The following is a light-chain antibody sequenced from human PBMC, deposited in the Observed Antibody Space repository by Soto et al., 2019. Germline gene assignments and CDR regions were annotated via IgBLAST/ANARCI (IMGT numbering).Light chain of an antibody. CDR3: GAYAGTYALVV. J-gene: IGLJ2*01. CDR1: SSDIGGYNH. V-gene: IGLV2-11*01. CDR2: DVK. Sequence: QSALTQPRSVSGSPGQSVTISCTGTSSDIGGYNHVSWYQQHPGKAPKLIIYDVKKRPSGVPDRFSGSKSGNTASLTLSGLQAEDEADYYCGAYAGTYALVVFGGGTKLTVL.